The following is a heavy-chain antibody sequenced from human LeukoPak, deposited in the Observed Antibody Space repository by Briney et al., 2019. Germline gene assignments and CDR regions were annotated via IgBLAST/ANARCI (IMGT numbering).Heavy chain of an antibody. CDR1: GFTFNDYD. D-gene: IGHD3-22*01. Sequence: PGGSLRLSCAASGFTFNDYDMNWVRQAPGKGLEWVSSISSSSSYIYYADSVKGRFTISRDNAKNSLYLQMNSLRAEDTAVYYCARDTTPRNYYDSSGYGYWGQGTLVTVSS. V-gene: IGHV3-21*01. CDR3: ARDTTPRNYYDSSGYGY. J-gene: IGHJ4*02. CDR2: ISSSSSYI.